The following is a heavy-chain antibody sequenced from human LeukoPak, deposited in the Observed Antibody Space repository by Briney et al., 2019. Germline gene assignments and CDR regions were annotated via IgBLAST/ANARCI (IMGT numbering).Heavy chain of an antibody. Sequence: PSETLSLTCTVSGGSISSYYWSWIPQPVGKGLEWIGHIYSSGSSNYNPSLNSRVTISRDTSKNHFSLELSSATAADTAVYFCARGRVSSSTWYSTYYYYFYMDVWGKGTTVTVSS. CDR3: ARGRVSSSTWYSTYYYYFYMDV. V-gene: IGHV4-4*07. D-gene: IGHD6-13*01. CDR1: GGSISSYY. CDR2: IYSSGSS. J-gene: IGHJ6*03.